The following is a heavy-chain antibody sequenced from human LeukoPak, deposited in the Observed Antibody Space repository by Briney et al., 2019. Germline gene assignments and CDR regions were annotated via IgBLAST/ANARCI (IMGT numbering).Heavy chain of an antibody. V-gene: IGHV3-74*01. Sequence: GGSLRLSCAASGFTFSSYWMHWVRQAPGKGLVWVSRINSDGSSTSYADSVKGRFTISRDNAKNTLYLQMNSLRAEDTALYYCARGYGSGSHGLDYWGQGTLVTVSS. CDR1: GFTFSSYW. J-gene: IGHJ4*02. D-gene: IGHD3-10*01. CDR2: INSDGSST. CDR3: ARGYGSGSHGLDY.